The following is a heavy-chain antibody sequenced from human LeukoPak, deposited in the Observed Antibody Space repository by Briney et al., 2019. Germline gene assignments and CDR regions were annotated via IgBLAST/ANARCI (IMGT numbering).Heavy chain of an antibody. J-gene: IGHJ4*02. Sequence: PGRSLRLSCAASGFTFDDYAMHWVRQAPGKGLEWVSGISWNSGSIGYADSVKGRFTISRDNSKNTLYLQMNSLRAEDTAVYYCAREGDLWFGEIGGFDYWGQGTLVTVSS. CDR3: AREGDLWFGEIGGFDY. V-gene: IGHV3-9*01. CDR2: ISWNSGSI. CDR1: GFTFDDYA. D-gene: IGHD3-10*01.